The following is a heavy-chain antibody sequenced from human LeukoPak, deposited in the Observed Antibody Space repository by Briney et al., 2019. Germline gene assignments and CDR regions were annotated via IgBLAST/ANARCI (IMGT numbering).Heavy chain of an antibody. V-gene: IGHV1-69*05. Sequence: ASVKVSCKASGGTFSSYAISWVRQAPGQGLEWMGGIIPIFGTANYAQKFQGRVTITTDEPTSTAYMELSSLRSEDTAVYYCASFGYDILTGRIGSIDYWGQGTLVTVSS. CDR1: GGTFSSYA. CDR2: IIPIFGTA. J-gene: IGHJ4*02. CDR3: ASFGYDILTGRIGSIDY. D-gene: IGHD3-9*01.